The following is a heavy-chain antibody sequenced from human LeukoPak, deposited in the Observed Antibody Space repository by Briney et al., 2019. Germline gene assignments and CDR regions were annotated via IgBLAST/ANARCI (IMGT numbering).Heavy chain of an antibody. J-gene: IGHJ4*02. CDR2: ISSNGGST. Sequence: GGSLRLSCAASGVTFSSYAMHWVRQAPGKGLEYVSAISSNGGSTYYANSVKGSFTISRDNSKNTLYLQMGSLRAEDMAVYYCARGEAVAGTEFDYWGQGTLVTVSS. D-gene: IGHD6-19*01. V-gene: IGHV3-64*01. CDR1: GVTFSSYA. CDR3: ARGEAVAGTEFDY.